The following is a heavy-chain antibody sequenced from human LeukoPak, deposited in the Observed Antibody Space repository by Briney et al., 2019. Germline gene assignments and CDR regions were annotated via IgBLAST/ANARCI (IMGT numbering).Heavy chain of an antibody. CDR1: GDSISSNNFY. J-gene: IGHJ6*02. CDR3: ARDGPHSGSYAFSYYYYGMDV. V-gene: IGHV4-39*07. Sequence: PSETLSLTCTVSGDSISSNNFYWGWIRQPPGKGLEWIGSIYYSGSTHYNPSVKSRVIISVDTSKNQFSLKLSSVTAADTAVYYCARDGPHSGSYAFSYYYYGMDVWGQGTTVTVSS. D-gene: IGHD1-26*01. CDR2: IYYSGST.